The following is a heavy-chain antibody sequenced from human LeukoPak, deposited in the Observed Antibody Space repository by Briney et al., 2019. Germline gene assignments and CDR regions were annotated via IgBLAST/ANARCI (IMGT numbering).Heavy chain of an antibody. D-gene: IGHD2-2*01. J-gene: IGHJ4*02. CDR1: GGSISSYY. Sequence: SETLSLTCTVSGGSISSYYWSWIRQPPGKGLEWIGYIYYSGSTNYNPSLKSRVTISVDTSKNQFSLKLSSVTAADTAVYYCARRYCSSTSCSTVDYWGQGTLVTVSS. V-gene: IGHV4-59*12. CDR3: ARRYCSSTSCSTVDY. CDR2: IYYSGST.